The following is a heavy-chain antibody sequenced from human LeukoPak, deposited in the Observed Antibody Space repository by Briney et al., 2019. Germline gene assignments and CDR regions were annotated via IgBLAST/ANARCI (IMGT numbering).Heavy chain of an antibody. D-gene: IGHD4-17*01. CDR1: GFTVSSNY. V-gene: IGHV3-53*01. CDR2: IYSGGST. Sequence: GGSLRLSCAASGFTVSSNYMSWVRQAPGKGLEWVSVIYSGGSTYYADSVKGRFTISRDNSKNTLYHQMNSLRAEDTAVYYCARVGGDYGDYGGAFDIWGQGTMVTVSS. CDR3: ARVGGDYGDYGGAFDI. J-gene: IGHJ3*02.